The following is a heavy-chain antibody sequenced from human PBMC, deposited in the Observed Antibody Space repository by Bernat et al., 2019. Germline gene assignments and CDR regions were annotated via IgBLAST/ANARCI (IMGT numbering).Heavy chain of an antibody. J-gene: IGHJ6*02. CDR3: AREIQLWLSTYYYYYGMDV. D-gene: IGHD5-18*01. V-gene: IGHV3-30-3*01. Sequence: QVQLVESGGGVVQPGRSLRLSCAASGFTSSSYAMHWVRQAPGKGLEWVAVISYDGSNKYYADSVKGRFTISRDNSKNTLYLQMNSLRAEDTAVYYCAREIQLWLSTYYYYYGMDVWGQGTTVTVSS. CDR1: GFTSSSYA. CDR2: ISYDGSNK.